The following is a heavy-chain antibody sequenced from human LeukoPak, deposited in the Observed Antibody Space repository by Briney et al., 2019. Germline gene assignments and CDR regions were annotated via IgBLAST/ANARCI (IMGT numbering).Heavy chain of an antibody. CDR3: ARDLENWFDP. Sequence: SETLSLICAVYGGSFSGYYWSWIRQPPGKGLEWIGEINHSGSTNYNPSLKSRVTISVDTSKNQFSLKLSSVTAADTAVYYCARDLENWFDPWGQGTLVTVSS. CDR2: INHSGST. V-gene: IGHV4-34*01. J-gene: IGHJ5*02. CDR1: GGSFSGYY.